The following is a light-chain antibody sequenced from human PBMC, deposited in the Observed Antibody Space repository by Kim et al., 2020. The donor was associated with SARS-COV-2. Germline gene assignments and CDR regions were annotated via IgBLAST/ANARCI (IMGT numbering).Light chain of an antibody. Sequence: QLVLTQSSSAFASLGSSVKLTCTLSSGHSSYIIAWYQQQPGKAPRYLMKLDRSGSYNKESGVPDRFSGSSSGADRYLTISNLQSEDEADYYCETWDSHTWVFGGGTQLTVL. V-gene: IGLV4-60*03. J-gene: IGLJ3*02. CDR3: ETWDSHTWV. CDR1: SGHSSYI. CDR2: LDRSGSY.